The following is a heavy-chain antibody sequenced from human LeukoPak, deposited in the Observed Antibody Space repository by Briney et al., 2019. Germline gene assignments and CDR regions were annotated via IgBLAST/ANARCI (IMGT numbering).Heavy chain of an antibody. D-gene: IGHD3-3*01. Sequence: SVKVSSKTSVYTFTGYYIHCVRHTPGQRLEWMGCITPHSGGTNYAQKFQGRVTMTRETSISTAYMALSRLRSDDTAVYYCAREDLSITIFGVVPEADSWGKEGLVSASS. CDR3: AREDLSITIFGVVPEADS. J-gene: IGHJ4*02. V-gene: IGHV1-2*02. CDR1: VYTFTGYY. CDR2: ITPHSGGT.